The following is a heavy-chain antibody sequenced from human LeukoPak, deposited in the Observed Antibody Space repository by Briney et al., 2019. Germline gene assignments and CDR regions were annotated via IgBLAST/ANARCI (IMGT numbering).Heavy chain of an antibody. D-gene: IGHD6-19*01. J-gene: IGHJ4*02. CDR3: TTSTYWQWLTPYFDY. CDR1: GFTFSNAW. Sequence: TSGGSLRLSCAASGFTFSNAWMSWVRQAPGKGLEWVGRIKSQTDGGTTDYAAPVKGRFTISRDDSKNTLYLQMNSLKTEDTAVYYCTTSTYWQWLTPYFDYWGQGTLVTVSS. CDR2: IKSQTDGGTT. V-gene: IGHV3-15*01.